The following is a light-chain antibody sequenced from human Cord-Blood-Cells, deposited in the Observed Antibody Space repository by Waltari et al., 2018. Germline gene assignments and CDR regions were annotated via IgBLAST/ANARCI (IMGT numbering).Light chain of an antibody. Sequence: SALTQPASVSGSPGLSITISCTGTSSDVGGYNYVSWYQQHPGKAPKHMIYYVSQRPYGVSYPFSGSKSGNTASLTISGLQAEDEADYYCSSYTSSSTWVFGGGTKLTVL. V-gene: IGLV2-14*01. CDR1: SSDVGGYNY. J-gene: IGLJ3*02. CDR2: YVS. CDR3: SSYTSSSTWV.